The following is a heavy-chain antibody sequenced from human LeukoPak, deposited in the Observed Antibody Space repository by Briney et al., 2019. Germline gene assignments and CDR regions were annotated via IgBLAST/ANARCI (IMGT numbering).Heavy chain of an antibody. V-gene: IGHV3-20*04. CDR2: LNWNGDNI. Sequence: GGSLRLSCAASGFTFDDHGMSWVRQAPGKGLEWVSALNWNGDNIGYADSVKGRFTIPRDNAKRSLYLQMNSLTAEDTAFYYCAREEGPYFDCWGQGTLVTVSS. J-gene: IGHJ4*02. CDR3: AREEGPYFDC. CDR1: GFTFDDHG.